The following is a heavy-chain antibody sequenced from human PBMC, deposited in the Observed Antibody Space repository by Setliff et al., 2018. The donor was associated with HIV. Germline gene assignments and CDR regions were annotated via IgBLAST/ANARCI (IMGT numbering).Heavy chain of an antibody. CDR1: GFTFSSYS. Sequence: PSETLSLSCAASGFTFSSYSMNWVRQAPGKGLEWVSYISSSSSTIYYADSVKGRFTISRDNAKNSLSLQMNSLRAEDTAVYYCARDDLSDAFDVWGQGTMVTVSS. V-gene: IGHV3-48*01. D-gene: IGHD3-16*02. CDR2: ISSSSSTI. CDR3: ARDDLSDAFDV. J-gene: IGHJ3*01.